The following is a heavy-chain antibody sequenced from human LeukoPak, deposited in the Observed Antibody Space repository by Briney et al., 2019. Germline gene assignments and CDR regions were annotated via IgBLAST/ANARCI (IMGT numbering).Heavy chain of an antibody. CDR1: GFTFSSYG. CDR3: ARRSPYYDFWSGYDY. J-gene: IGHJ4*02. D-gene: IGHD3-3*01. CDR2: IWYSGSNK. Sequence: GGSLRLSCAASGFTFSSYGMHWVRQAPGKGLEWVAVIWYSGSNKYYADSVKGRFTISRDNSKNTLYLQMNSLRAEDTAVYYCARRSPYYDFWSGYDYWGQGTLVTVSS. V-gene: IGHV3-33*08.